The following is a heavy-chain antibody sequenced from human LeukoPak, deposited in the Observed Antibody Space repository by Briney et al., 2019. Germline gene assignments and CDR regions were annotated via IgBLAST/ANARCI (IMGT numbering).Heavy chain of an antibody. CDR3: AREVSRLTTVTNYYFDY. D-gene: IGHD4-17*01. Sequence: SVKVSCKASGGTFSSYAISWVRQAPGQGLEWMGGIIPIFGTANYAQKFQGRVTTTADESTSTAYMELSSLRSEDTAVYYCAREVSRLTTVTNYYFDYWGQGTLVTVSS. V-gene: IGHV1-69*13. CDR1: GGTFSSYA. J-gene: IGHJ4*02. CDR2: IIPIFGTA.